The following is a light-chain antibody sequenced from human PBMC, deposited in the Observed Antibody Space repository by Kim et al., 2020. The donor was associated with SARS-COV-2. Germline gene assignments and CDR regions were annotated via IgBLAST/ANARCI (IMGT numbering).Light chain of an antibody. CDR1: KLGNKY. Sequence: VSPGQTATITCSGDKLGNKYVCWYQKKSGQSPVLVMYQDSKRPSGIPERFAGSTSGNTATLTISETQTMDEADYYCQTWDSTTYVFGTGTKVTVL. J-gene: IGLJ1*01. CDR2: QDS. V-gene: IGLV3-1*01. CDR3: QTWDSTTYV.